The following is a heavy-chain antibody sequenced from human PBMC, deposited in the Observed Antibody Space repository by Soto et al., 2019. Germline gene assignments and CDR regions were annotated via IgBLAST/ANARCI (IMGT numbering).Heavy chain of an antibody. CDR3: SWSGYYVDY. V-gene: IGHV4-4*02. D-gene: IGHD3-3*01. CDR2: IWHTGRP. J-gene: IGHJ4*02. CDR1: GDSLTNNHW. Sequence: SETLSLTCDVSGDSLTNNHWWSWVRQAPGKGLEWIGEIWHTGRPNYNPSLKSRVAISIDKSKNQFSLKLSSVTAADTAVYYDSWSGYYVDYWGQGTLVTVSS.